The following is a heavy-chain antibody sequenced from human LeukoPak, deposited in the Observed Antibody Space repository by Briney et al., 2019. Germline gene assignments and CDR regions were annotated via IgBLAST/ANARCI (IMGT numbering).Heavy chain of an antibody. CDR2: INPNSGGT. Sequence: GASVKVSCKASGYTFTGYYMHWVRQAPGQGLEWMGRINPNSGGTNYAQKFQGRVTMTRDTSISTAYMELSRLRSDDTAVYYCARDKQLVRRPGPIEYWGQGTLVTVSS. CDR1: GYTFTGYY. CDR3: ARDKQLVRRPGPIEY. D-gene: IGHD6-6*01. J-gene: IGHJ4*02. V-gene: IGHV1-2*06.